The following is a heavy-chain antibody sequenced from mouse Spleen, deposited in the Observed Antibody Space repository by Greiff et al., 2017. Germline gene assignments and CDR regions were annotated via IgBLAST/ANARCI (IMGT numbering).Heavy chain of an antibody. CDR3: ARRDDYGYAMDY. CDR1: GFTFSSYG. D-gene: IGHD2-4*01. Sequence: EVQVVESGGDLVKPGGSLKLSCAASGFTFSSYGMSWVRQTPDKRLEWVATISSGGSYTYYPDSVKGRFTISRDNAKNTLYLQMSSLKSEDTAMYYCARRDDYGYAMDYWGQGTSVTVSS. V-gene: IGHV5-6*01. CDR2: ISSGGSYT. J-gene: IGHJ4*01.